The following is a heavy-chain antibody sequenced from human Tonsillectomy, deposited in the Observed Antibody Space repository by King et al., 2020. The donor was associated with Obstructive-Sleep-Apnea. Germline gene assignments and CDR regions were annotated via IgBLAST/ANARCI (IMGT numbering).Heavy chain of an antibody. CDR2: IYNTGST. J-gene: IGHJ3*02. CDR3: ARVWSTVVTNDAFDI. V-gene: IGHV4-59*01. D-gene: IGHD4-23*01. Sequence: VQLQESGPGLVKPSETLSLTCTVSGGSISSYSWTWIRQPPGKGLEWIGYIYNTGSTNYNPSLKSRVTISIDTSKNQFSLKLSPVTAADTAVYYCARVWSTVVTNDAFDIWGQGTMVTVSS. CDR1: GGSISSYS.